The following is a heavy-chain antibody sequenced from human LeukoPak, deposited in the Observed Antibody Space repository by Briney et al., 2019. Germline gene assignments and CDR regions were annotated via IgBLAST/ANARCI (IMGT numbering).Heavy chain of an antibody. CDR1: GFTFSRYA. Sequence: PGGSLRLSCAASGFTFSRYAMHWVRQAPGKGLEWVAVISYDGSNKYYADSVKGRFTISRDNSKNTLYLQMNSLRAEDTAVYYCARTTYDFWSPTDYWGQGTLVTVSS. J-gene: IGHJ4*02. CDR2: ISYDGSNK. V-gene: IGHV3-30*04. D-gene: IGHD3-3*01. CDR3: ARTTYDFWSPTDY.